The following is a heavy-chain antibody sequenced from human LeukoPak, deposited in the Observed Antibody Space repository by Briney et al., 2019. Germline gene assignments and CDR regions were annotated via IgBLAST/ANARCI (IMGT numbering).Heavy chain of an antibody. CDR3: ARDPAVTLLFDY. CDR1: GFTFSSYS. Sequence: GGSLRLSCAASGFTFSSYSMNWVRQAPGKGLEWASYISSSSSTIYYADSVKGRFTISRDNAKNSLYLQMNSLRAEDTAVYYCARDPAVTLLFDYWGQGTLVTVSS. V-gene: IGHV3-48*01. J-gene: IGHJ4*02. CDR2: ISSSSSTI. D-gene: IGHD4-17*01.